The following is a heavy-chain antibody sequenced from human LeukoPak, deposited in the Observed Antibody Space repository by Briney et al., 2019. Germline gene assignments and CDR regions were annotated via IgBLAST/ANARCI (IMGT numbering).Heavy chain of an antibody. CDR3: TTLKWELLVFDY. Sequence: PGGSLRLSCTASGFTFGDYAMSWFRQAPEKGLEWVGFIRSKAYGGTTEYAASVKGRFTISRDDSKSIAYLQMNSLKTEDTAVYYCTTLKWELLVFDYWGQGTLVTVSS. CDR2: IRSKAYGGTT. J-gene: IGHJ4*02. D-gene: IGHD1-26*01. V-gene: IGHV3-49*03. CDR1: GFTFGDYA.